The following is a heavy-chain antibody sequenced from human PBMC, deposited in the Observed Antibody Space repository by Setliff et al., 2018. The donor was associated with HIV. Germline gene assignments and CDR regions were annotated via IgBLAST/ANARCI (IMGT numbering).Heavy chain of an antibody. CDR3: ARDPTTGVDY. CDR2: IHHTGST. J-gene: IGHJ4*02. Sequence: SETLSLTCAVYGGSFSAYYWTWIRQPPGEGLEWIGEIHHTGSTNYNPSLKSRATMSLDTSKNQFSLKLNSVTAADTAMYYCARDPTTGVDYWGQGTLVTVSS. V-gene: IGHV4-34*01. CDR1: GGSFSAYY. D-gene: IGHD4-4*01.